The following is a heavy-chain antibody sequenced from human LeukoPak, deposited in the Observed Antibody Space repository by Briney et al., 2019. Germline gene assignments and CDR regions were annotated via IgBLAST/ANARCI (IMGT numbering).Heavy chain of an antibody. J-gene: IGHJ4*02. CDR1: GFSVSSSGVA. V-gene: IGHV2-5*01. D-gene: IGHD1-1*01. CDR2: IYWNDDD. Sequence: SGPTLVNPTETLTLTCTCSGFSVSSSGVAVGWIRQPPGKALEWLGHIYWNDDDRYSTSLRSRLTITRDTSENQVVLTMTNMDPVDTATYYCAHLTTSAYCYDYWGQGTLVTVSS. CDR3: AHLTTSAYCYDY.